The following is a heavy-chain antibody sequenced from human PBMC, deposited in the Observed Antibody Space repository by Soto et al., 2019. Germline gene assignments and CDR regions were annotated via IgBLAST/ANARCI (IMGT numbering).Heavy chain of an antibody. CDR3: AIPPGVPVIGRWFDP. CDR1: GFTFSSYA. Sequence: VQLLESGGGLVQPGGSLRLSCAASGFTFSSYAMSWVRQAPGKGLEWVSAISGSGGSTYYADSVKGRFTISRDNSKNTLYLQMNSLRAEDTAVYYCAIPPGVPVIGRWFDPWGQGTLVTVSS. CDR2: ISGSGGST. V-gene: IGHV3-23*01. D-gene: IGHD3-10*01. J-gene: IGHJ5*02.